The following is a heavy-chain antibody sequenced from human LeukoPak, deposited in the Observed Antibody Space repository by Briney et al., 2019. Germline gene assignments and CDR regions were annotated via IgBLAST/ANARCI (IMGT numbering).Heavy chain of an antibody. CDR1: GFTAITNA. Sequence: PGGSLRLSCAASGFTAITNAMTWVRQAPGKGLKWVSVLYSDGNTKYADSVQGRFTISRDNSKNTLYLEMNSLSPDDTAAYYCARGVEPLAANALAYWGQGTLVTVSS. V-gene: IGHV3-53*01. CDR2: LYSDGNT. CDR3: ARGVEPLAANALAY. D-gene: IGHD1-14*01. J-gene: IGHJ4*02.